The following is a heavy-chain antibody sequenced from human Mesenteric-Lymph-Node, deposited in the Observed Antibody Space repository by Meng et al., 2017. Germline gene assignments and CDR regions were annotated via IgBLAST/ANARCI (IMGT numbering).Heavy chain of an antibody. CDR1: GFIVSHA. CDR3: ANGRRIDCSGGTCYG. D-gene: IGHD2-15*01. CDR2: ISDSGGST. Sequence: EAQLLWSGGGLVYPGGSLRLSCPAFGFIVSHAMSWVRQAPGKGLEWVSGISDSGGSTYYADSVKGRFTISRDNSKNTLYLQMNSLRPEDTAVYYCANGRRIDCSGGTCYGWGQGTLVTVSS. J-gene: IGHJ4*02. V-gene: IGHV3-23*01.